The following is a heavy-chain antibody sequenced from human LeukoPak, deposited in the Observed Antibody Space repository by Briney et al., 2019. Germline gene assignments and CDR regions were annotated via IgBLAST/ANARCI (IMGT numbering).Heavy chain of an antibody. CDR3: ARDRRSYYGSGSYYRHFDY. V-gene: IGHV3-30-3*01. CDR1: GFTFSSYA. CDR2: ISYDGSNK. J-gene: IGHJ4*02. Sequence: PGGSLRLSCAASGFTFSSYAMHWVRQAPGKGLEWVAVISYDGSNKYYADSVKGRFTISRDNSKNTLYLQMNSLRAEDTAVYYCARDRRSYYGSGSYYRHFDYWGQGTLVTVSS. D-gene: IGHD3-10*01.